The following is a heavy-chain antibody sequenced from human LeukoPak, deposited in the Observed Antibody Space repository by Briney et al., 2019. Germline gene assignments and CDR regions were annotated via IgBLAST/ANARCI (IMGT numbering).Heavy chain of an antibody. CDR1: GGSFTSGGYY. CDR2: IYYTGST. Sequence: SETLSLTCTVSGGSFTSGGYYWSWIRQPPGKGLEWMGYIYYTGSTHYNPSLKSRISMSVDTSKRQFFLNLMSVTGADTAIYYCARDKVTVTGNWFDSWGQGTLVAVSS. D-gene: IGHD4-17*01. V-gene: IGHV4-31*03. J-gene: IGHJ5*01. CDR3: ARDKVTVTGNWFDS.